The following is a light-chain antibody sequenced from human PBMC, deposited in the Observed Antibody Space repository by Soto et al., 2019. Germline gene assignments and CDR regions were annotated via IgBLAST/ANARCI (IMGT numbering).Light chain of an antibody. CDR2: GAS. Sequence: EIVMTQSPATLSVSPGERATLSCRASQSVSGNLAWYQQRPGQAPRLLIYGASTRATGIPARFSGSGSGTEFTLTISSLQSEDFDVYYCQQYNNWPPLTFGGGTKVEIK. V-gene: IGKV3-15*01. J-gene: IGKJ4*01. CDR1: QSVSGN. CDR3: QQYNNWPPLT.